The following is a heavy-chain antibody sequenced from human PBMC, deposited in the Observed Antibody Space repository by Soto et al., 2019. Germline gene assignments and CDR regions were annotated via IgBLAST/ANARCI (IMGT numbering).Heavy chain of an antibody. D-gene: IGHD3-9*01. V-gene: IGHV1-69*13. Sequence: SVKVSCKASGGTFSSYAISWVRQAPGQGLEWMGGIIPIFGTANYAQKFQGRVTITADESTSTAYMELSSLRSEDTAVYYCARGLRIMYYDILTGSPPYYYGMDVWGQGTTVTVS. CDR3: ARGLRIMYYDILTGSPPYYYGMDV. CDR2: IIPIFGTA. J-gene: IGHJ6*02. CDR1: GGTFSSYA.